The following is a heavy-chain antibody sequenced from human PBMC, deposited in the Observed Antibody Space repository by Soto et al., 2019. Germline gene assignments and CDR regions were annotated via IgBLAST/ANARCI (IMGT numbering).Heavy chain of an antibody. D-gene: IGHD2-21*01. CDR2: IYYSGST. V-gene: IGHV4-39*07. Sequence: PSETLSLTCTVSGVSISSSSYYWGWIRQPPGKGLEWIGSIYYSGSTYYNPSLKSRVTISVDTSKNQFSLRLTSVTAADTAVYYCARLGAYYQSLDPWGPGTLVTVSS. CDR3: ARLGAYYQSLDP. J-gene: IGHJ5*02. CDR1: GVSISSSSYY.